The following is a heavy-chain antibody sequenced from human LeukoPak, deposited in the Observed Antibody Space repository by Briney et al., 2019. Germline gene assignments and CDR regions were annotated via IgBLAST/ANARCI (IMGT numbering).Heavy chain of an antibody. CDR3: ARFRYSSSWTDWYFDL. Sequence: SETLSLTCTVSGGSISSYYWSWIRQPPGKGLEWIGYIYYSGSTNYNPSLKSRVTISVDTSKNQFSLKLSSVTAAGTAVYYCARFRYSSSWTDWYFDLWGRGTLVTVSS. J-gene: IGHJ2*01. V-gene: IGHV4-59*01. CDR1: GGSISSYY. D-gene: IGHD6-13*01. CDR2: IYYSGST.